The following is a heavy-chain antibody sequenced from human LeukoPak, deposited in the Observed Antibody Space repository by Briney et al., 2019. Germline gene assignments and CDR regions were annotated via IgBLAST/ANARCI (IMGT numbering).Heavy chain of an antibody. D-gene: IGHD3-10*01. V-gene: IGHV3-30-3*01. Sequence: GGSLRLSCAASGFTFSSYAMHWVRQAPGKGLEWVAVISYDGSNKYYADSVKGRFTISRDNSKNTLYLQLNRLRAEDTAVYYCARDSRATLVITIGGMDVWGQGTTVTVSS. CDR2: ISYDGSNK. CDR3: ARDSRATLVITIGGMDV. CDR1: GFTFSSYA. J-gene: IGHJ6*02.